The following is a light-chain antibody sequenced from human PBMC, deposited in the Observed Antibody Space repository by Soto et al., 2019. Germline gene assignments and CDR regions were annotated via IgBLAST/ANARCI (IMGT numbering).Light chain of an antibody. CDR3: SSYAGSNTIYV. CDR1: SSDVGGYNY. J-gene: IGLJ1*01. CDR2: EVS. Sequence: QSALTQPPSASGSPGQSVTISCTGTSSDVGGYNYVSWYQQHPGKAPKLMIYEVSKRPSGVPDRFSGSKSGNTASLTVSGLQAEDEADYYCSSYAGSNTIYVFGTGTRSPS. V-gene: IGLV2-8*01.